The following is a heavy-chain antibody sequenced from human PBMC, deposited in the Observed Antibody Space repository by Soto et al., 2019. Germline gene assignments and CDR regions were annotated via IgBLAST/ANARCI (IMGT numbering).Heavy chain of an antibody. J-gene: IGHJ5*02. D-gene: IGHD6-6*01. V-gene: IGHV4-59*01. Sequence: LSLTCTVSGGSISSYYWSWIRQPPGKGLEWIGYIYSSGSTNYNPSLKSRVTISVDTSKNQFSLKLSSVTAADTAVYYCARGLAGRPLWTWGQGTLVTVSS. CDR1: GGSISSYY. CDR2: IYSSGST. CDR3: ARGLAGRPLWT.